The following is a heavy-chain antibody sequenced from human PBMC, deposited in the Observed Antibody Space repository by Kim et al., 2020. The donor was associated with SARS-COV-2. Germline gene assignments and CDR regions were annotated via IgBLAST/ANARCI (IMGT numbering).Heavy chain of an antibody. J-gene: IGHJ6*01. V-gene: IGHV3-33*01. CDR3: ARSGEDSSGQDYGMDV. D-gene: IGHD6-19*01. Sequence: GGSLRLSCAASGFTLSSYGMHWVRQAPGKGLEWVAVILDDGNNEYYADSVKGRFTISRDNSKNTLYLHMNSLRAEDTAVYYCARSGEDSSGQDYGMDVWG. CDR1: GFTLSSYG. CDR2: ILDDGNNE.